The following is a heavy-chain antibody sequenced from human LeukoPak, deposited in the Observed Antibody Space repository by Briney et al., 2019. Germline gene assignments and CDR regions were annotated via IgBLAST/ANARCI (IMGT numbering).Heavy chain of an antibody. V-gene: IGHV1-2*06. Sequence: ASVKVSCKASGYTFTGYYMHWVRQAPGQGLEWMGRINPNSGSTNYAQKFQGRVTMTRDTSISTASMALSRLRSDDTAVYYCARREMATISEDYWGQGTLVTVSS. D-gene: IGHD5-24*01. CDR3: ARREMATISEDY. CDR1: GYTFTGYY. CDR2: INPNSGST. J-gene: IGHJ4*02.